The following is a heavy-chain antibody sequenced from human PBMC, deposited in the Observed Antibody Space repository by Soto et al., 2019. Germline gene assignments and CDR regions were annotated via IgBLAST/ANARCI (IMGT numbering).Heavy chain of an antibody. V-gene: IGHV3-7*01. J-gene: IGHJ4*02. CDR3: AREYYDFWSGYWWYYFDY. CDR2: IKQDGSEK. Sequence: EVQLVESGGGLVQPGGSLRLSCAASGFTFSSYWMSWVRQAPGKWLEWVANIKQDGSEKYYVDSVKGRFTISRDNAKNSLYLQMNSLRAEDTAVYYCAREYYDFWSGYWWYYFDYWGQGTLVTVAA. D-gene: IGHD3-3*01. CDR1: GFTFSSYW.